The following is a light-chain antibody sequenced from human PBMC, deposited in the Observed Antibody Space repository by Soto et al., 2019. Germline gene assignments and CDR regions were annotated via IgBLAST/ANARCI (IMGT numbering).Light chain of an antibody. CDR2: AAS. Sequence: DIVLTQSPGTLSLSPGDRATLSCRTSRFVSNYYVAWYQQRPGQAPRLLIYAASSRATDIPDRFSGSGSGTDFTLTISRLEPADFAVDYWQHYADSPPVFTFGPGTKVEI. V-gene: IGKV3-20*01. CDR3: QHYADSPPVFT. J-gene: IGKJ3*01. CDR1: RFVSNYY.